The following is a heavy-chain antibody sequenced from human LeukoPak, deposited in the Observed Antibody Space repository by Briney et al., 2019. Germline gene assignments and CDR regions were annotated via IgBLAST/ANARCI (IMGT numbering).Heavy chain of an antibody. CDR3: ARAPCSGGSCYYYGMDV. CDR1: GGSISSGDYY. J-gene: IGHJ6*02. Sequence: SETLSLTCTVSGGSISSGDYYWSWIRQPPGKGLEWIGYIYYSGRTYYNPSLKSRVAISIDTSKNQLSLKLSSVTAADTAVYYCARAPCSGGSCYYYGMDVWGQGTTVTVSS. V-gene: IGHV4-30-4*01. CDR2: IYYSGRT. D-gene: IGHD2-15*01.